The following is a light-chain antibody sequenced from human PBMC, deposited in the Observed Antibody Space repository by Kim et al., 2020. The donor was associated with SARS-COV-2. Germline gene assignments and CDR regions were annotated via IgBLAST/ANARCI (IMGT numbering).Light chain of an antibody. J-gene: IGLJ3*02. CDR3: QAWDSGTAV. CDR1: KLGDNY. V-gene: IGLV3-1*01. Sequence: SVSPGQTARITCAGTKLGDNYVYWYQQRPGQSPVVVIYQDSNRPSESPERFSGSNSGNTATLTISGTQAMDEADYFCQAWDSGTAVFGGGTQLTVL. CDR2: QDS.